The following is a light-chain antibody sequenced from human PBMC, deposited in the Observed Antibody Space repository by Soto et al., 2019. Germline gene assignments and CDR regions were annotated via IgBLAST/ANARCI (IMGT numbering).Light chain of an antibody. CDR2: DAS. J-gene: IGKJ2*01. CDR3: QQYDNLPCT. V-gene: IGKV1-33*01. CDR1: QDISNY. Sequence: DIQMTQSPSSLSASVGDRVTITCQASQDISNYLSWYQQKPGKAPKLLIYDASNLETGVPSRFSGSGSGTDFTFTSSSLQPEDLATYYCQQYDNLPCTFGQGTKLEIK.